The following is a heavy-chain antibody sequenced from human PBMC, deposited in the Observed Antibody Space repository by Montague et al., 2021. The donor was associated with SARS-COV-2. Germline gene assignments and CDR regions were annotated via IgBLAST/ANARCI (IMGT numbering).Heavy chain of an antibody. V-gene: IGHV4-31*03. D-gene: IGHD2-15*01. CDR3: ARDLFVAATKTYYYYYGRDV. J-gene: IGHJ6*02. CDR1: GGSISSGGYY. Sequence: TLSLTCTVSGGSISSGGYYWSWIRQHPGKGLEWIGYIYYSGSTYYNPSLKSRVTISVDTSKNQFSLKLSSATAADTAVYYCARDLFVAATKTYYYYYGRDVWGQGTTVTVSS. CDR2: IYYSGST.